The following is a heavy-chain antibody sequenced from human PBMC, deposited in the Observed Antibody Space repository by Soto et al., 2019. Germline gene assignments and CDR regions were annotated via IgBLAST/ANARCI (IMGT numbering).Heavy chain of an antibody. CDR3: ARDSVLLWFGDHPALYGMDV. CDR1: GGSISSGGYY. D-gene: IGHD3-10*01. Sequence: SETLSLTCTVSGGSISSGGYYWSWIRQHPGKGLEWIGYIYYSGSTYYNPSLKSRVTISVDTSKNQFSLKLSSVTAADTAVYYCARDSVLLWFGDHPALYGMDVWGQGTTVTVSS. J-gene: IGHJ6*02. V-gene: IGHV4-31*03. CDR2: IYYSGST.